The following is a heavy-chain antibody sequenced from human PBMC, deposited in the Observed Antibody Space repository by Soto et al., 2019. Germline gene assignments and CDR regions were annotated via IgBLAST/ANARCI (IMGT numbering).Heavy chain of an antibody. CDR3: VHSRCGGDCLQSYSSHYYYGMDV. D-gene: IGHD2-21*02. V-gene: IGHV2-5*02. CDR2: IYCDNDK. CDR1: GFSLNTGGLG. J-gene: IGHJ6*02. Sequence: QITLKESGPTLVKPTQTLTLTCTFSGFSLNTGGLGVGWIRQPPGKALEWLALIYCDNDKRYSPSLKSRLTLTKDTSKNQVVLTMTNMDPVDAATYYCVHSRCGGDCLQSYSSHYYYGMDVWGQGTTVTVSS.